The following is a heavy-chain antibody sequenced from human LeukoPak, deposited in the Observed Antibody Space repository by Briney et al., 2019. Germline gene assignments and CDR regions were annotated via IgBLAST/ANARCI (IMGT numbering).Heavy chain of an antibody. CDR1: GFTFSSYG. Sequence: PGGSLRLSCAASGFTFSSYGMHWVRQAPGKGLEWVAVISYDGSNKYYADSVKGRFTISRDSSKNTLYLQMNSLRAEDTAVYYCAKCIVVVPAALYYYYGMDVWGQGTTVTVSS. V-gene: IGHV3-30*18. J-gene: IGHJ6*02. D-gene: IGHD2-2*01. CDR3: AKCIVVVPAALYYYYGMDV. CDR2: ISYDGSNK.